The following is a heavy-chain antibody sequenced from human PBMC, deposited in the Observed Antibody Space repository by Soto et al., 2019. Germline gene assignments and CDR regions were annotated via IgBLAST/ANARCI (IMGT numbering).Heavy chain of an antibody. J-gene: IGHJ5*02. V-gene: IGHV4-34*01. CDR2: INHSGST. Sequence: PSETLSLTCAVYGGSFSGYYWSWIRQPPGKGLEWIGEINHSGSTNYNPSLKSRVTISVDTSKNQFSLKLSSVTAADTAVYYCARGRYRAEYSSSWNRYNWFVPWGQGTLVTVS. D-gene: IGHD6-13*01. CDR1: GGSFSGYY. CDR3: ARGRYRAEYSSSWNRYNWFVP.